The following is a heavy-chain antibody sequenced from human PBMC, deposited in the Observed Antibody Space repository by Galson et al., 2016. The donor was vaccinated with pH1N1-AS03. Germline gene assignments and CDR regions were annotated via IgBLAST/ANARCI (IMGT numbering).Heavy chain of an antibody. CDR2: ISGNGFST. CDR1: GFTFGSYA. V-gene: IGHV3-64*01. CDR3: ARGPVSYSNYWFPPPDY. Sequence: SLRLSCAASGFTFGSYAMFWVRQAPGKGLEYVSAISGNGFSTYYASSVKDRFTISRDNSKNTLFLQMGSLRPEDMAVYYCARGPVSYSNYWFPPPDYWGQGTLVTVSS. J-gene: IGHJ4*02. D-gene: IGHD6-13*01.